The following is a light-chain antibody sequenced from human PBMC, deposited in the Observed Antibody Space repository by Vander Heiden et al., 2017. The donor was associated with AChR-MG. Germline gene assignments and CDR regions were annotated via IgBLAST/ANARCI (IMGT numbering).Light chain of an antibody. J-gene: IGLJ2*01. Sequence: QSALTQPASVSGSPGQSITISCTGTSSDVGGYNYVSWYQQHPGKAPKLMIYDVSNRPSGVSNRFSGSKSGNKASLTISGLQAEDEADYYCSSYTSSSTLEFGGGTKLT. CDR2: DVS. CDR3: SSYTSSSTLE. V-gene: IGLV2-14*01. CDR1: SSDVGGYNY.